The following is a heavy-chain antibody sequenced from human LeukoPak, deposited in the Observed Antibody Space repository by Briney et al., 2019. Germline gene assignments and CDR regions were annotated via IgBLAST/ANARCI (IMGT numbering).Heavy chain of an antibody. V-gene: IGHV3-30*04. CDR1: GFTFSSYA. CDR3: ARDMYYYDSSGLYYGMDV. Sequence: PGGSLRLSCAASGFTFSSYAMHWVRQAPGKGLEWVAVISYDGSNKYYADSVKGRFTISRDNSKNTLYLQMNSLRAEDTAVYYCARDMYYYDSSGLYYGMDVWGQGTTVTVSS. J-gene: IGHJ6*02. CDR2: ISYDGSNK. D-gene: IGHD3-22*01.